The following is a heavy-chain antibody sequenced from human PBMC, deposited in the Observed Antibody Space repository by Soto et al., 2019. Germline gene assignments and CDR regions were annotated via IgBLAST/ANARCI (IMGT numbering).Heavy chain of an antibody. D-gene: IGHD3-10*01. CDR1: GGCIISGCYY. J-gene: IGHJ6*02. CDR3: ARSGGNSYYYAMDV. CDR2: IYYRANT. V-gene: IGHV4-31*02. Sequence: QVQLQASGPGRVKPSQTLSLTCSVSGGCIISGCYYWRWIRQPPGKGLEWIGYIYYRANTHYNPSPRGRVSISHETSENKFFLNLSSVTAAATAVSYRARSGGNSYYYAMDVWGHGATVTAS.